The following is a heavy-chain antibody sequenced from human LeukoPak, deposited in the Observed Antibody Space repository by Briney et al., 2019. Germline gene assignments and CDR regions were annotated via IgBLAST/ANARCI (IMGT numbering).Heavy chain of an antibody. J-gene: IGHJ4*02. D-gene: IGHD3-10*01. V-gene: IGHV3-11*04. CDR2: ISTSGTTT. CDR3: ARVRGSYSVDY. Sequence: GGSLRLSCAASGFTFSDYYMSWIRQAPGKGLEWISYISTSGTTTYHADSVKGRLTISRDDAKNSLYLQMNSLRADDTALYYCARVRGSYSVDYWGQGTLVTVSS. CDR1: GFTFSDYY.